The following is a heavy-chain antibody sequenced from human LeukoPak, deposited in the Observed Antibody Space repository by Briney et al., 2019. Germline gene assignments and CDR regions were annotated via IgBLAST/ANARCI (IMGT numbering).Heavy chain of an antibody. J-gene: IGHJ4*02. CDR2: ISGSGDST. D-gene: IGHD1-1*01. Sequence: GGSLRLSCAASGFNFSSYAMSWVRQAPGKGLDWVSTISGSGDSTYYADSVKGRFTISRDNSKNTLYLQMNSLRAEDTAVYYCATLRKSFWIPEFDFWGQGTLVTVSS. CDR1: GFNFSSYA. V-gene: IGHV3-23*01. CDR3: ATLRKSFWIPEFDF.